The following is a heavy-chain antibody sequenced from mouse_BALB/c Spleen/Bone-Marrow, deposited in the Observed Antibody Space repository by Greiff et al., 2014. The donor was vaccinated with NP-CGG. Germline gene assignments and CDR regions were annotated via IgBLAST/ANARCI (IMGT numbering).Heavy chain of an antibody. Sequence: VQLGESGPDLVAPSQSLSITCSVSGLSLTSYGVHWVRQLLGKGLERLVVIWSDGSTTYNSARKSRLNFSKDNSKSQVFLKMNRLQTDDTTMDYCARHRYGDMDYWGQGTSVTGAS. D-gene: IGHD2-14*01. CDR3: ARHRYGDMDY. CDR1: GLSLTSYG. V-gene: IGHV2-6-2*01. CDR2: IWSDGST. J-gene: IGHJ4*01.